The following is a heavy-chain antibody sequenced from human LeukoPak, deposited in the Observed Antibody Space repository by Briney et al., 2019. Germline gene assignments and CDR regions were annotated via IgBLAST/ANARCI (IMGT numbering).Heavy chain of an antibody. D-gene: IGHD3-10*01. CDR1: GGTFNRFG. J-gene: IGHJ4*02. V-gene: IGHV1-69*13. Sequence: ASVKVSCKASGGTFNRFGISWVRQAPGQGLEWMGGIIPVFGTANYAQRFQGRVTITADESTSTAYMELSSLRSEDPAVYYCARNDRFGELSAYWGQGTLVTVSS. CDR3: ARNDRFGELSAY. CDR2: IIPVFGTA.